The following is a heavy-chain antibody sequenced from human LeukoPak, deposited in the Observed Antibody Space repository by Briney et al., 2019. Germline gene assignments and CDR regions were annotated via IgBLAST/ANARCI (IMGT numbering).Heavy chain of an antibody. D-gene: IGHD3-22*01. J-gene: IGHJ4*02. CDR1: GITLSNYG. CDR2: ISDSGGST. Sequence: GGSLRLSCAVSGITLSNYGMSWVRQAPGKGLEWVAGISDSGGSTNYADSVKGRFTISSDNPKNTLYLQMNSLRAEDTAVYFCAKRGVVIRVILVGFHKEAYYFDSWGQGALVTVSS. CDR3: AKRGVVIRVILVGFHKEAYYFDS. V-gene: IGHV3-23*01.